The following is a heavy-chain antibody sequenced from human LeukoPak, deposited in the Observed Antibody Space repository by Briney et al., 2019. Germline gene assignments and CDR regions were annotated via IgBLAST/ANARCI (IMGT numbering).Heavy chain of an antibody. D-gene: IGHD6-6*01. CDR1: GYTFTSYG. CDR3: ARWGTSIAALDLIDY. Sequence: ASVKVSCKASGYTFTSYGISWVRQAPGQGLEWMGWISAYNGNTNYAQKLQGRVTMTTDTSTSTAYMELRSLRSDDTAVYYCARWGTSIAALDLIDYWGQGTLVTVSS. CDR2: ISAYNGNT. V-gene: IGHV1-18*01. J-gene: IGHJ4*02.